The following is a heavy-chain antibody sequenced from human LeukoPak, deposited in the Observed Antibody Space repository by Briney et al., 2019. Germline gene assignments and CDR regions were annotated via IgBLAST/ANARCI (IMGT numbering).Heavy chain of an antibody. V-gene: IGHV1-69*04. CDR3: AGSQSTECFS. D-gene: IGHD3-16*01. CDR1: GYTFTSYD. Sequence: SVKVSCKASGYTFTSYDINWVRQATGQGLEWMGRIIPILGIANYAQKFQGRVTITADKSTSTAYMELSSLRSEDTAVYYCAGSQSTECFSWGQGTLVTVSS. CDR2: IIPILGIA. J-gene: IGHJ4*02.